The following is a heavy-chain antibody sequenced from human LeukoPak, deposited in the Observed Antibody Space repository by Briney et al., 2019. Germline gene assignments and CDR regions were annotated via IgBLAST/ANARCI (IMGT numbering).Heavy chain of an antibody. Sequence: PGGSLRLSCAASGFNFKSYGMHWVRQAPGEGLVWVAVIYYDGSKKSYGDSVKGRFTVSRDVSENMLYLQMSSLRADDTAVYYCARGGVETAWGAFDVWGQGTMVTVSS. D-gene: IGHD5-18*01. CDR1: GFNFKSYG. CDR3: ARGGVETAWGAFDV. J-gene: IGHJ3*01. CDR2: IYYDGSKK. V-gene: IGHV3-33*01.